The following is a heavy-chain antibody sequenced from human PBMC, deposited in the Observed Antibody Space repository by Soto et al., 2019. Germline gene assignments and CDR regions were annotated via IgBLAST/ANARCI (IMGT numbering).Heavy chain of an antibody. Sequence: QVQLQESGPGLVKPSETLSLTCTVSGGSVSSGSYYWSWIRQPPGKGLEWIGYIYYSGSTNYNPSLKGRVTISVDTSKNQFSLKLSSVTAADTAVYYCARDLHYDFWSGGYNWFDPWGQGTLVTVSS. CDR3: ARDLHYDFWSGGYNWFDP. J-gene: IGHJ5*02. CDR2: IYYSGST. CDR1: GGSVSSGSYY. D-gene: IGHD3-3*01. V-gene: IGHV4-61*01.